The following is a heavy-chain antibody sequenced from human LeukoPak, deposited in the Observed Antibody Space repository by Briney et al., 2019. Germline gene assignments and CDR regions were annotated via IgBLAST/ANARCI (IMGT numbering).Heavy chain of an antibody. V-gene: IGHV1-18*01. CDR2: ISAYNGNT. CDR1: GYTFTSYG. CDR3: ARESGGYPRRPDAFDI. Sequence: ASVKVSCKASGYTFTSYGISWVRQAPGQGLEWMGWISAYNGNTNYAQKLQGRVTMTRDTSTSTAYMELSSLRSEDTAVYYCARESGGYPRRPDAFDIWGQGTMVTVSS. J-gene: IGHJ3*02. D-gene: IGHD5-18*01.